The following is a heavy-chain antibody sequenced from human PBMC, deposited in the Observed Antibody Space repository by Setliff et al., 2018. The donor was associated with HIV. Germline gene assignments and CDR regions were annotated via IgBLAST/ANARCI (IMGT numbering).Heavy chain of an antibody. CDR3: AGPYPYYFDY. Sequence: KPSETLSLTCAVYGGSFSGYYWSWIRQPPGKGLEWIGEINHSGSTNYNPSLKSRVTISVDTSKNQFSLKLSSVTAADTAVYYCAGPYPYYFDYWGQGTLVTVS. CDR2: INHSGST. V-gene: IGHV4-34*01. J-gene: IGHJ4*02. CDR1: GGSFSGYY. D-gene: IGHD2-2*01.